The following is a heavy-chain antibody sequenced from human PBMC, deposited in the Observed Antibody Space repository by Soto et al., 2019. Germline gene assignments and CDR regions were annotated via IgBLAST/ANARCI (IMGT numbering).Heavy chain of an antibody. CDR2: IYYSGST. Sequence: SETLSLTCTVSGGSISSYYWSWIRQPPGKGLALIGYIYYSGSTNYNPSLKSRVTITVDTPKNQFSLKLSSVTAADTAVYYCARGSGYYDSSGYYYDVVSYFDYWGQGTPVTVSS. CDR3: ARGSGYYDSSGYYYDVVSYFDY. D-gene: IGHD3-22*01. V-gene: IGHV4-59*01. CDR1: GGSISSYY. J-gene: IGHJ4*02.